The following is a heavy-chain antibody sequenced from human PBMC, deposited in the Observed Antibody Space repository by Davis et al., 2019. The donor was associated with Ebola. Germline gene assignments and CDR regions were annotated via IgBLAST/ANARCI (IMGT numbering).Heavy chain of an antibody. V-gene: IGHV4-34*01. CDR2: INHSGST. CDR3: ARGYCSGGSCYSGWFDP. Sequence: PSETLSLTCAVYGGSFSGYYWSWIRQPPGKGLEWIGEINHSGSTYYNPSLKSRVTISVDRSKNQFSLKLSSVTAADTAVYYCARGYCSGGSCYSGWFDPWGQGTLVTVSS. J-gene: IGHJ5*02. D-gene: IGHD2-15*01. CDR1: GGSFSGYY.